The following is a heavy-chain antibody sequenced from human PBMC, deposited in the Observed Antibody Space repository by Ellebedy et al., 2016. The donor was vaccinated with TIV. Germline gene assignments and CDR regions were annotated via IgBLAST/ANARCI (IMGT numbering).Heavy chain of an antibody. Sequence: GGSLRLSCAASGFTFSSYAMSWVRQAPGKGLEWVSVISGTGCDTYYADSVKGRFTISRDNAKNTLYLQMHSLRAEDTAVYYCAKSHDSSGYHYVGAFDIWGQGTMVTASS. J-gene: IGHJ3*02. CDR1: GFTFSSYA. D-gene: IGHD3-22*01. CDR3: AKSHDSSGYHYVGAFDI. CDR2: ISGTGCDT. V-gene: IGHV3-23*01.